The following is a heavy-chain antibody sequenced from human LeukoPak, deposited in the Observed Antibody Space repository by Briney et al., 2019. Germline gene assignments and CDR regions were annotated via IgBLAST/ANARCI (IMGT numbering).Heavy chain of an antibody. CDR2: IRYDGSNK. CDR3: ARDFHYYDSSGYYSSFDY. V-gene: IGHV3-30*02. D-gene: IGHD3-22*01. CDR1: GFTFSSYG. Sequence: GGSLRLSCAASGFTFSSYGMHWVRQAPGKGLEWVAFIRYDGSNKYYADSVKGRFTISRDNSKNTLYLQMNSLRAEDTAVYYCARDFHYYDSSGYYSSFDYWGQGTLVTVSS. J-gene: IGHJ4*02.